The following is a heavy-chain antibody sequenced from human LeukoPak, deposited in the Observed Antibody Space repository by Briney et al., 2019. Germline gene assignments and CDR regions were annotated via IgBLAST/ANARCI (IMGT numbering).Heavy chain of an antibody. CDR2: IWYDGSKK. Sequence: GGSLRLSCAASGFTFRSYGMHWVRQAPGKGLEWVAVIWYDGSKKFEADSVKGRLTISRDNSKNTLYLQMNNLRVEDTAVYYCARDLSQRNSGYDFWGQGTLVTDSS. J-gene: IGHJ4*02. V-gene: IGHV3-33*01. D-gene: IGHD5-12*01. CDR3: ARDLSQRNSGYDF. CDR1: GFTFRSYG.